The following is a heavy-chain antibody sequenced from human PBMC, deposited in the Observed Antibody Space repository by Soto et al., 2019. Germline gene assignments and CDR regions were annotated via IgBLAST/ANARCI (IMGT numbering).Heavy chain of an antibody. CDR3: ASEDMVRGVIIFN. Sequence: QLQLQESGPGLVKPSETLSLTCTVSGGSISSSSYYWGWIRQPPGKGLEWIGSIYYSGSTYYNPSLKSRVTISVDTSKNQFSLKLSSETAADTAVYYCASEDMVRGVIIFNWGQGTLVTVSS. D-gene: IGHD3-10*01. J-gene: IGHJ4*02. CDR1: GGSISSSSYY. V-gene: IGHV4-39*01. CDR2: IYYSGST.